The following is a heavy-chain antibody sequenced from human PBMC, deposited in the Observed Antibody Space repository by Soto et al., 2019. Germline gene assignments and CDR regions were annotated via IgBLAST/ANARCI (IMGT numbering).Heavy chain of an antibody. CDR3: ARGDGHSYGSTFDC. Sequence: LRLSCAASGFTFSSYGMHWVRQAPGKGLQWVAFISYDGSNKYYADSVTGRFTISRDNSKNTLYLQMNSLRAEDTAVYYCARGDGHSYGSTFDCWGQGTLVTVSS. D-gene: IGHD5-18*01. V-gene: IGHV3-30*19. CDR2: ISYDGSNK. J-gene: IGHJ4*02. CDR1: GFTFSSYG.